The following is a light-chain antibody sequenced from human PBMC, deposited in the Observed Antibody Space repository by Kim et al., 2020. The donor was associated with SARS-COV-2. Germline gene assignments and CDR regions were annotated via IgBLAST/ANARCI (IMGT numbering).Light chain of an antibody. CDR2: DGS. V-gene: IGLV3-21*03. CDR3: QVWDSSSDHVV. Sequence: SYELTQPPSVSVAPGKTARITCGGNNIGSKSVHWYQQKPGQAPVLVVYDGSDRPSGIPERFSGSNSGNTATLTISRVEAGDEADYYCQVWDSSSDHVVFGGGTQLTVL. J-gene: IGLJ2*01. CDR1: NIGSKS.